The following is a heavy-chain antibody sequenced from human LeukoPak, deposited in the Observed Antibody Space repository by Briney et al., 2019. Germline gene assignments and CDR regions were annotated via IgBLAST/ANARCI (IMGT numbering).Heavy chain of an antibody. V-gene: IGHV4-31*03. D-gene: IGHD4-17*01. Sequence: SETLSLTCTVSGVSISSGGYYWSWIRQHPGKGLEWIGYIYYSGSTYYNPSLKSRVTISVDTSKNQFSLKLSSVTAADTAVYYCASTTVTGWFDPWGQGTLVTVSS. CDR2: IYYSGST. CDR3: ASTTVTGWFDP. J-gene: IGHJ5*02. CDR1: GVSISSGGYY.